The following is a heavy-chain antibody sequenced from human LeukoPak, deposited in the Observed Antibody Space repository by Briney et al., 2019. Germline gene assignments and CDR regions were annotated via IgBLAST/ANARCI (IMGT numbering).Heavy chain of an antibody. CDR3: ARRRYSREFDY. V-gene: IGHV4-59*01. D-gene: IGHD6-13*01. Sequence: SETLSLTCTDSGGSISSYYWSWIRQPPGKGLEWIGYIYYSGSTNYNPSLKSRVTISVDTSKNQFSLKLSSVTAADTAVYYCARRRYSREFDYWGQGTLVTVSS. J-gene: IGHJ4*02. CDR1: GGSISSYY. CDR2: IYYSGST.